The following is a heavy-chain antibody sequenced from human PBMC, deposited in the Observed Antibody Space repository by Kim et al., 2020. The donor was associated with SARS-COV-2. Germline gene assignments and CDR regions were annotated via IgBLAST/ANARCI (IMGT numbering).Heavy chain of an antibody. Sequence: SETLSLTCAVFGESLNDFSWTWIRRSSGKGLEWIGEITQNGATNYSPSLKSRVTISLDTSKNQFYLRVTSMTPADTATYYCARGRVGVVPSPVLGLGPFCTYHYMDVWDKGATVTVS. CDR1: GESLNDFS. D-gene: IGHD2-15*01. CDR2: ITQNGAT. CDR3: ARGRVGVVPSPVLGLGPFCTYHYMDV. J-gene: IGHJ6*03. V-gene: IGHV4-34*01.